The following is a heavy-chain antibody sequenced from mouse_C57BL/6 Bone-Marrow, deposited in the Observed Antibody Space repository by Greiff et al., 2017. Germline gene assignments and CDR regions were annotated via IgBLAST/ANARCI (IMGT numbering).Heavy chain of an antibody. CDR2: INPYNGDT. V-gene: IGHV1-20*01. Sequence: VQLKQSGPELVKPGDSVKISCKASGYSFTGYFMNWVMQSPGKSLEWIGRINPYNGDTFYNQKFKGKATLTVDKSSSTAHMELRRLTSEDSAVYYCARGDGYYSWFAYGGQGTVATVSA. CDR1: GYSFTGYF. D-gene: IGHD2-3*01. CDR3: ARGDGYYSWFAY. J-gene: IGHJ3*01.